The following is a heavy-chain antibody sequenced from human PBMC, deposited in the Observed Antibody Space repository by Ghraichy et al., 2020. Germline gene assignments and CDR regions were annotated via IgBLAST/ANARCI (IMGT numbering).Heavy chain of an antibody. D-gene: IGHD3-9*01. J-gene: IGHJ6*04. Sequence: GESLNISCKGSGYTFTNYWISWVRQVPGKGLEWMGRLDPSQSYTKYSPSFQGHVIISGDTSTNTTYLQWTTLKASDTAIYFCARDWAGPGMDVWGEGTTVIVSS. CDR1: GYTFTNYW. CDR2: LDPSQSYT. V-gene: IGHV5-10-1*01. CDR3: ARDWAGPGMDV.